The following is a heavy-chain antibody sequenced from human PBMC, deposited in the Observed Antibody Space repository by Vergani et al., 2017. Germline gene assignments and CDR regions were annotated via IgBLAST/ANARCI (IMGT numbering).Heavy chain of an antibody. Sequence: QVQLVQSGAEVKKPGASVKVSCKASGYTFTSYAMNWVRQAPGQGLEWMGWINTNTGNPTDAQGFKGRLGFSFDSSVSTSYLQISSLKAEDTAVYYCASSKHIYYYYFWSGYYRPFDYWGQGTLVTVSS. D-gene: IGHD3-3*01. CDR2: INTNTGNP. CDR3: ASSKHIYYYYFWSGYYRPFDY. J-gene: IGHJ4*02. V-gene: IGHV7-4-1*02. CDR1: GYTFTSYA.